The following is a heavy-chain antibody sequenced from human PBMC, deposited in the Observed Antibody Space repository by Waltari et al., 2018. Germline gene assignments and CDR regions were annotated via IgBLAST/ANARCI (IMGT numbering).Heavy chain of an antibody. CDR2: IYSGGST. D-gene: IGHD3-22*01. CDR1: GFTFRSYA. V-gene: IGHV3-23*03. Sequence: EVQLLESGGGLVQPGGSLRLSCAASGFTFRSYAMSWVRPAQGKGLEWVSVIYSGGSTYYADSVKGRFTISRDNSKNTLYLQMNSLRAEDTAVYYCAKDGSGYYHYYYYMDVWGKGTTVTVSS. CDR3: AKDGSGYYHYYYYMDV. J-gene: IGHJ6*03.